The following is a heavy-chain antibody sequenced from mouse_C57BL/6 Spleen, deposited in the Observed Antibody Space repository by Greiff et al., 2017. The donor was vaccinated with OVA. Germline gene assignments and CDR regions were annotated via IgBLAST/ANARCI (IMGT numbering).Heavy chain of an antibody. CDR1: GYTFTDYY. CDR3: ASAPYGCDGGHYFDY. CDR2: IYPGSGNT. V-gene: IGHV1-76*01. J-gene: IGHJ2*01. Sequence: VQLQESGAELVRPGASVKLSCKASGYTFTDYYINWVKQRPGQGLEWIARIYPGSGNTYYNEKFKGKATLTAEKSSSTAYMQLSSLTSEDSAVYFCASAPYGCDGGHYFDYWGQGTTLTVSS. D-gene: IGHD2-2*01.